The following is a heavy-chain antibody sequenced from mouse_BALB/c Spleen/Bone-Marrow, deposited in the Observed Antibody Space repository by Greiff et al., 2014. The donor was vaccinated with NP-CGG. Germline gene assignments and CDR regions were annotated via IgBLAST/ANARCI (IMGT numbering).Heavy chain of an antibody. Sequence: VQLQESGAELVRPGASVKLSCKASGYTFTSYWINWVKQRPGQGLEWIGNIYPSDSYTNYNQKFKDKATLTVDKSSSTAYMQLSSLTSEDSAVYYCTRKDYWGQGTLVTVSA. V-gene: IGHV1-69*02. CDR3: TRKDY. J-gene: IGHJ3*01. CDR1: GYTFTSYW. CDR2: IYPSDSYT.